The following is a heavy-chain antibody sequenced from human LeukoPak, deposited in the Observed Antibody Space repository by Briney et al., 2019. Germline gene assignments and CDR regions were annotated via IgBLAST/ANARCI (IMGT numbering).Heavy chain of an antibody. V-gene: IGHV4-4*07. D-gene: IGHD6-19*01. Sequence: ASETLSLTCTVSGASISNYHWRWTRRPAGKGLEWIGQVHTSGSTNYNPPLKSRVTMSIDTPENQLSLTIRSVTAADTAVYYCARRDISSGWSFDYWGQGTLVTVSS. CDR3: ARRDISSGWSFDY. CDR2: VHTSGST. CDR1: GASISNYH. J-gene: IGHJ4*02.